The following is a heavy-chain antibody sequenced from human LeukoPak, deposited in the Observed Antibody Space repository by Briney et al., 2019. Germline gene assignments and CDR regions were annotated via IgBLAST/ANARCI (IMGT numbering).Heavy chain of an antibody. V-gene: IGHV4-34*01. CDR2: MWHCGCT. J-gene: IGHJ4*02. CDR1: GEPFQGCH. D-gene: IGHD6-6*01. Sequence: SDTLTLTCAVYGEPFQGCHWSGLRQPTGEAVEWLGEMWHCGCTNYHTSRKRRDTISVHTSKNQFSQTLCSETAADTAVYYCTIRCEHVSRSSSVEYYLDYWGQGPLVTVST. CDR3: TIRCEHVSRSSSVEYYLDY.